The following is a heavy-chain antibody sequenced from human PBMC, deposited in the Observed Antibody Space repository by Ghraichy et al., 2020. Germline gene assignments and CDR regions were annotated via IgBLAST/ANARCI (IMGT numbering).Heavy chain of an antibody. CDR1: GFTFGDYA. CDR2: IRRKTYGGTT. CDR3: TRDSMTTVTTGLFTIYYYYYMDV. D-gene: IGHD4-17*01. J-gene: IGHJ6*03. Sequence: GGSLRLSCTASGFTFGDYAMSWVRQAPGKGLEWVGFIRRKTYGGTTEYAASVKGRFTISRDDSKSIAYLQMNSLKTEDTAVYYCTRDSMTTVTTGLFTIYYYYYMDVWGKGTTVTVSS. V-gene: IGHV3-49*04.